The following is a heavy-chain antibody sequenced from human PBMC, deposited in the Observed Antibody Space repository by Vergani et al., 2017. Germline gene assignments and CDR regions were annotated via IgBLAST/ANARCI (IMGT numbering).Heavy chain of an antibody. D-gene: IGHD6-19*01. CDR1: GYTFTSYG. CDR3: AREMGAGYSSGWYFVSADAFDV. Sequence: QVQLVQSGAEVKKPGASVKVSCKASGYTFTSYGISWVRQAPGQGLEWMGWISAYNGNTNYAQKLQGRVTMTTDTSTSTAYMELRSLRSDDTAVYYCAREMGAGYSSGWYFVSADAFDVWGQRTMVSVSS. CDR2: ISAYNGNT. J-gene: IGHJ3*01. V-gene: IGHV1-18*01.